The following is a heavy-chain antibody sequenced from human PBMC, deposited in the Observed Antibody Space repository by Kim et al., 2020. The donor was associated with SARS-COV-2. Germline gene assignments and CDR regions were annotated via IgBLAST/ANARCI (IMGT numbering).Heavy chain of an antibody. V-gene: IGHV3-21*01. J-gene: IGHJ6*02. CDR2: ISSSSSYI. CDR1: GFTFSSYS. Sequence: GGSLRLSCAASGFTFSSYSMHWVRQAPGKGLEWVSSISSSSSYIYYADSVKGRFTISRDNAKNTLYLQMNSLRAGDTAVYYCARDLAPPRAYYYYYYGMDGWGHGTPVTVSS. D-gene: IGHD3-16*01. CDR3: ARDLAPPRAYYYYYYGMDG.